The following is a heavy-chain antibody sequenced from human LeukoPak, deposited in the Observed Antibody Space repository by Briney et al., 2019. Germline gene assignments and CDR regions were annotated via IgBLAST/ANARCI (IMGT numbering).Heavy chain of an antibody. Sequence: PGGSLKLSCAASGFTFSGSAMHLVRQASGKGLEWVGRIRSKANSYATAYAASVKGRFTISRDDSKNTAYLQMNSLKTEDTAVYYCTRLGATDDPWGQGTLVTVSS. CDR2: IRSKANSYAT. D-gene: IGHD1-26*01. J-gene: IGHJ5*02. CDR3: TRLGATDDP. CDR1: GFTFSGSA. V-gene: IGHV3-73*01.